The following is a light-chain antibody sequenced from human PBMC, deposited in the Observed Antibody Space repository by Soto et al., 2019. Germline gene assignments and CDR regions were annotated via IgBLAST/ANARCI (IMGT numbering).Light chain of an antibody. CDR1: SSNIGAGYD. CDR3: QSYDSSLIEV. Sequence: QSVLTQPPSVSGAPGQRVTISCTGSSSNIGAGYDVHWYKQLPGAAPKLLIYGNSNRPSGVPDRFSGSKSGTSASLAITGLQAEDEADYYCQSYDSSLIEVFGGGTKLTVL. V-gene: IGLV1-40*01. J-gene: IGLJ2*01. CDR2: GNS.